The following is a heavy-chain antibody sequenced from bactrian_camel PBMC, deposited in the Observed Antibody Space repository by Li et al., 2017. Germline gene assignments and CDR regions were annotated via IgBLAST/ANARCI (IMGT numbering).Heavy chain of an antibody. CDR2: ISDRGHT. Sequence: HVQLVESGGGSVQSGGSLRLSCAASGYTSSTYCMGWFRQAPGKGLEWVSSISDRGHTYYVDSVKGRFTISRDNAKNMLYLQMNSLRADDTAMYYCAIGLFADFGLGRGTQVTVS. CDR1: GYTSSTYC. J-gene: IGHJ4*01. D-gene: IGHD5*01. V-gene: IGHV3S6*01.